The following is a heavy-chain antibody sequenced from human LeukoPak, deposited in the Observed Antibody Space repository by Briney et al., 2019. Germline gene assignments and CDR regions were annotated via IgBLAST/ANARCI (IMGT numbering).Heavy chain of an antibody. D-gene: IGHD3-3*01. J-gene: IGHJ6*03. V-gene: IGHV1-69*06. CDR2: IIPIFGTA. CDR1: GGTFSSYA. Sequence: GASVKVSCKASGGTFSSYAISWVRQAPGQGLEWMGGIIPIFGTANYAQKFQGRVTITADKSTSTAYMELSSLRSEDTAVYYCARGAYDFWGGYNYYYYMDVWGKGTTVTVSS. CDR3: ARGAYDFWGGYNYYYYMDV.